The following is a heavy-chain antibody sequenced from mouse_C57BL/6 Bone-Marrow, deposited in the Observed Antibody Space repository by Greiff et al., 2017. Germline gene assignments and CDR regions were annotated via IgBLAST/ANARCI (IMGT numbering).Heavy chain of an antibody. CDR3: ARAYDYDEGGYYAMDY. CDR2: IDPANGNT. D-gene: IGHD2-4*01. J-gene: IGHJ4*01. V-gene: IGHV14-3*01. CDR1: GFNIKNTY. Sequence: EVQLQQSVAELVRPGASVKLSCTASGFNIKNTYMHWVKQRPEQGLEWIGRIDPANGNTKYAPKFQGKATITADTSSNTAYLQLSSLTSEDTAIYYCARAYDYDEGGYYAMDYWGQGTSVTVSS.